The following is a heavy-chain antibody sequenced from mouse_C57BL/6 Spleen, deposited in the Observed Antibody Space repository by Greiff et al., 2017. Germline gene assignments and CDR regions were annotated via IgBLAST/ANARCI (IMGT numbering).Heavy chain of an antibody. V-gene: IGHV1-52*01. D-gene: IGHD2-5*01. J-gene: IGHJ2*01. CDR1: GYTFTSYW. Sequence: QVQLQQSGAELVRPGSSVKLSCKASGYTFTSYWMHWVKQRPIQGLEWIGNIDPSDSETHYNQKFKDKATLTVDKSSSTAYMQLSSLTSEDSAVYYCASGTSMHYSNFYFDYWGQGTTLTVSS. CDR3: ASGTSMHYSNFYFDY. CDR2: IDPSDSET.